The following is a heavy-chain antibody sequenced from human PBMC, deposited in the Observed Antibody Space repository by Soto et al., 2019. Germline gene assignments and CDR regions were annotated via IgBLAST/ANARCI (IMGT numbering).Heavy chain of an antibody. Sequence: QVQLVESGGGVVQPGRSLRLSCAASGFTFSSYGMHWVRQAPGKGLEWVAVISYDGSNKYYADSVKGRFTISRDNSKNALYLQMNGLRAEDTAVYYCAKRDSSGWYPGYYGMDVWGQGTTVTVSS. CDR1: GFTFSSYG. V-gene: IGHV3-30*18. D-gene: IGHD6-19*01. CDR3: AKRDSSGWYPGYYGMDV. CDR2: ISYDGSNK. J-gene: IGHJ6*02.